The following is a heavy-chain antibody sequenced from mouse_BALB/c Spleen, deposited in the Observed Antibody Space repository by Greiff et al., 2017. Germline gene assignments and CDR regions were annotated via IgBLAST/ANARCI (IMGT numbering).Heavy chain of an antibody. Sequence: QVQLKQSAAELARPGASVKMSCKASGYTFTSYTMHWVKQRPGQGLEWIGYINPSSGYTEYNQKFKDKTTLTADKSSSTAYMQLSSLTSEDSAVYYCARERAMIKGFAYWGQGTLVTVSA. J-gene: IGHJ3*01. V-gene: IGHV1-4*02. CDR3: ARERAMIKGFAY. CDR1: GYTFTSYT. D-gene: IGHD2-4*01. CDR2: INPSSGYT.